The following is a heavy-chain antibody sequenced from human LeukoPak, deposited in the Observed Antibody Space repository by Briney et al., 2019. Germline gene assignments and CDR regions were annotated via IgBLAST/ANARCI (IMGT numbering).Heavy chain of an antibody. CDR2: ISGSGGRT. V-gene: IGHV3-23*01. CDR3: AKGGGWSALYYFDY. Sequence: GASLRLSCAASGFTFSSYAMSWVRQAPGKGLEWVSAISGSGGRTYYADSVKGRFTISRDNSKNTLYLQMNSLRAEDTAVYYCAKGGGWSALYYFDYWGQGTLVTVSS. J-gene: IGHJ4*02. CDR1: GFTFSSYA. D-gene: IGHD3-16*01.